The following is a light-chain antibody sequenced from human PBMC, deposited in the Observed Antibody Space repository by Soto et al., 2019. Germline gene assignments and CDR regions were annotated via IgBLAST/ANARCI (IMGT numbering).Light chain of an antibody. CDR1: QTVSSY. V-gene: IGKV3-11*01. Sequence: EIVLTQSPATLSLSPGERATLSCRASQTVSSYLAWYQQKPGQAPRLLIYDASNRATGIPARFSGSGSGTDFPLTISSLEPEDFAVYYCQQRSNGPPKITFGPGTKVDIK. J-gene: IGKJ3*01. CDR3: QQRSNGPPKIT. CDR2: DAS.